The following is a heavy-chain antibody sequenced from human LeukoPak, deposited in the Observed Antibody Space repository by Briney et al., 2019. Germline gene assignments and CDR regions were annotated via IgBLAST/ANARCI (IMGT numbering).Heavy chain of an antibody. CDR1: GFTFDDYT. CDR2: ISSSGSTI. V-gene: IGHV3-48*03. D-gene: IGHD1-26*01. J-gene: IGHJ4*02. Sequence: GGSLRLSCAASGFTFDDYTMNWVRQAPGKGLEWVSYISSSGSTIYYADSVKGRFTISRDNAKNSLYLQMNSLRAEDTAVYYCATLGATPDYWGQGTLVTVSS. CDR3: ATLGATPDY.